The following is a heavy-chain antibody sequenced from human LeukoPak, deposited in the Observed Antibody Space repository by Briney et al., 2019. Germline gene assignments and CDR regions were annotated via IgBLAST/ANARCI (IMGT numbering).Heavy chain of an antibody. J-gene: IGHJ5*02. V-gene: IGHV3-23*01. Sequence: GGSLRLSCAASGFTFSSYAVSWVRQAPGKGLEWVSSISTDGVNTYYADSVKGRFTISRDTSKDTLYLQMNSLSAEDTAVYYCARCTKYTTGWCNWFDPWDQGTLVTVSS. CDR1: GFTFSSYA. CDR3: ARCTKYTTGWCNWFDP. CDR2: ISTDGVNT. D-gene: IGHD6-19*01.